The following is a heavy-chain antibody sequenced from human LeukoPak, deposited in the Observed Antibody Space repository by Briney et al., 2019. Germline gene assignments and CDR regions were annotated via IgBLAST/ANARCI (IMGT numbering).Heavy chain of an antibody. CDR2: IYYSGNT. J-gene: IGHJ6*03. Sequence: SETLSLTCTVSGGAISSYYWSWIRQPPGKGLDWIGYIYYSGNTKYNPSLKSRVIISLDTSKNQFSLKLSSVTAADTAVYYCARVVDYGDYGSPGYYYYMDVWGKGTTVTVSS. CDR1: GGAISSYY. D-gene: IGHD4-17*01. V-gene: IGHV4-59*01. CDR3: ARVVDYGDYGSPGYYYYMDV.